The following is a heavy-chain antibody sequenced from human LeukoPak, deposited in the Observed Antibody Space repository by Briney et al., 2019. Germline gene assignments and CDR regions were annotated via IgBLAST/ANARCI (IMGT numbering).Heavy chain of an antibody. Sequence: ASVTVSCTASGYTFTGYYMHWVRQAPGQGLEWMGRINPNSGGTNYAQKFQGRVTMTRDTSISTAYMELSRLRSDDTAVYYCARSYYDSSGYDYWGQGTLVTVSS. D-gene: IGHD3-22*01. CDR2: INPNSGGT. CDR3: ARSYYDSSGYDY. V-gene: IGHV1-2*06. J-gene: IGHJ4*02. CDR1: GYTFTGYY.